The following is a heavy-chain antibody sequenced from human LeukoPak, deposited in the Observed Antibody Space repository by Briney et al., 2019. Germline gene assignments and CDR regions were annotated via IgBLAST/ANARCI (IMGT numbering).Heavy chain of an antibody. CDR2: ISSSSLST. D-gene: IGHD5-18*01. J-gene: IGHJ4*02. Sequence: GGSLRLSCAVSGFTFSSYGMHWVRQAPGKGLEWISYISSSSLSTYYAESVKGRFTISRDNARNSLYLHMNSLRAEDTAMYYCARDSSPTQLWFRGTFDYWGLGVLVTVPS. CDR3: ARDSSPTQLWFRGTFDY. V-gene: IGHV3-48*01. CDR1: GFTFSSYG.